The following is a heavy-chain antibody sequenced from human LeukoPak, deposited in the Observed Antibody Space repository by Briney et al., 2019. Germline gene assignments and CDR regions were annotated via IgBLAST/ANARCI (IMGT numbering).Heavy chain of an antibody. J-gene: IGHJ4*02. V-gene: IGHV3-23*01. CDR2: IRGSGSNT. CDR1: GFTFSSYA. Sequence: GGSLRLSCAASGFTFSSYAMNWVRQAPGKGLEWVSPIRGSGSNTYYADSVKGRFTISRDNSKNTLYLQMNTLRTEDTAVYYCAKEPQIDRRPDYWGQGNLGTVSS. CDR3: AKEPQIDRRPDY. D-gene: IGHD3-22*01.